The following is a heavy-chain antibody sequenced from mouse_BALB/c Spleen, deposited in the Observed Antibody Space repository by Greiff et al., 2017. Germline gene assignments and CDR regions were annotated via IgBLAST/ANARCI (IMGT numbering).Heavy chain of an antibody. J-gene: IGHJ4*01. CDR3: ARYPLGRGAMDY. CDR1: GFTFSSFG. CDR2: ISSGSSTI. Sequence: EVKLQESGGGLVQPGGSRKLSCAASGFTFSSFGMHWVRQAPEKGLEWVAYISSGSSTIYYADTVKGRFTISRDNPKNTLFLQMTSLRSEDTAMYYCARYPLGRGAMDYWGQGTSVTVSS. V-gene: IGHV5-17*02.